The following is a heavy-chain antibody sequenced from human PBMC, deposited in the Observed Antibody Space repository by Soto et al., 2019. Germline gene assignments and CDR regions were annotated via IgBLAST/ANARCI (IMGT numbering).Heavy chain of an antibody. CDR2: IYSGGST. CDR1: GFTVSSNY. CDR3: ARDFYTGTFDCCY. V-gene: IGHV3-66*01. D-gene: IGHD3-9*01. J-gene: IGHJ4*02. Sequence: PGGSLRLSCAASGFTVSSNYMSWVRQAPGKGLEWVSVIYSGGSTYYADSVKGRFTISRDNSKNTLYLQMNSLRAEDTAVYYCARDFYTGTFDCCYWGQGTLVTVSS.